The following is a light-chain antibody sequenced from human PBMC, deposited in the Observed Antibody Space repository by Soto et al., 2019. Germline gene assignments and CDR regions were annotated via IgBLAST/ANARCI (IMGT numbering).Light chain of an antibody. CDR1: QSISSY. J-gene: IGKJ1*01. V-gene: IGKV1-39*01. CDR3: QQSYSTPQT. Sequence: IHMTHTTSSLSASLGDIVTITCRASQSISSYLNWYQQKPGKAPKLLIYAASSLQSGVPSRFSGSGSGTDFTLTISSLQPEDFATYYCQQSYSTPQTFGQGTKVDIK. CDR2: AAS.